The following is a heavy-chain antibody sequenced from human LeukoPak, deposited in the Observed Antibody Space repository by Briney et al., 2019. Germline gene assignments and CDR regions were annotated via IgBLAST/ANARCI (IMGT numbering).Heavy chain of an antibody. CDR2: IDSSGIT. Sequence: SETLSLTCTVSGGSISSYYWSWIRQPPGKGPEWIGYIDSSGITNYNSSLNSRVTISLDTSQNQFSLKLNSVTAADTAVYYCATVASGWYPDYWGQGALVTVAS. D-gene: IGHD6-19*01. J-gene: IGHJ4*02. V-gene: IGHV4-59*01. CDR3: ATVASGWYPDY. CDR1: GGSISSYY.